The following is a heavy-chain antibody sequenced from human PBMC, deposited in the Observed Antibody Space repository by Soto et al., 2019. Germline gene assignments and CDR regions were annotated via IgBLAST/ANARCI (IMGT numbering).Heavy chain of an antibody. CDR3: ARDTAFDY. CDR2: MKQDGREK. J-gene: IGHJ4*02. CDR1: GFTFSTYW. V-gene: IGHV3-7*01. Sequence: PGGSLRLSCVASGFTFSTYWMSWVRQAPGKGLEWVANMKQDGREKHYVDSVKGRFTISRGNAKNSLYLQMNSLRAEDSAVYYCARDTAFDYWGQGTLVTGAS. D-gene: IGHD5-18*01.